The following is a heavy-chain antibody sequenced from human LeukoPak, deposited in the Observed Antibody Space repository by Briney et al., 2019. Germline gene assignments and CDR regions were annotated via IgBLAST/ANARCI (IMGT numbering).Heavy chain of an antibody. J-gene: IGHJ1*01. V-gene: IGHV1-69*04. CDR3: ARDRDLYYYDSSGYQNYFQH. CDR2: IIPILGIA. D-gene: IGHD3-22*01. Sequence: SVKVPCKASGGTFSSYAISWVRQAPGQGLEWMGRIIPILGIANYAQKFQGRVTITADKSTSTAYMELSSLRSEDTAVYYCARDRDLYYYDSSGYQNYFQHWGQGTLVTVSS. CDR1: GGTFSSYA.